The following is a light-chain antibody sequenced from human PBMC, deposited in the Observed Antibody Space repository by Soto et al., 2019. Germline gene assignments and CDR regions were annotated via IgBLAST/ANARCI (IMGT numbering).Light chain of an antibody. CDR2: DVS. CDR3: SSCTSSSTLLYV. J-gene: IGLJ1*01. CDR1: SSDVGGYNY. V-gene: IGLV2-14*01. Sequence: QSALTQPASVSGSPGQSITISCTGTSSDVGGYNYVSWYRQHPGKAPKLMIYDVSNRPSGVSNRFSGSKPGNTASLTISGLQAEDEADYYCSSCTSSSTLLYVFGTGTKVTVL.